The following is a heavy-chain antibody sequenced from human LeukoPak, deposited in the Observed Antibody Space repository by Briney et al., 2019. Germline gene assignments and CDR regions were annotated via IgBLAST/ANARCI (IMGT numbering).Heavy chain of an antibody. J-gene: IGHJ4*02. Sequence: PGGSLRLSCAASGFTFSSYAMSWVRQAPGKGLEWVSAISGSGGSTYYADSVKGRFTISRDNSKNTLYLQMNSLRAEDTAVYYCAKDGPFVEWYDYVWGSYRPYYFDYWGQGTLVTVSS. CDR3: AKDGPFVEWYDYVWGSYRPYYFDY. CDR2: ISGSGGST. CDR1: GFTFSSYA. V-gene: IGHV3-23*01. D-gene: IGHD3-16*02.